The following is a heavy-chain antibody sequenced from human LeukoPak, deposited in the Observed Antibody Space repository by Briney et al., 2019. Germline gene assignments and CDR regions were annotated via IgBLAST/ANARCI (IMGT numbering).Heavy chain of an antibody. CDR3: AREARDYEGSGYQYEN. CDR2: IYTNGRP. V-gene: IGHV4-4*07. CDR1: GAPFSGYY. D-gene: IGHD3-3*01. J-gene: IGHJ4*02. Sequence: SETLSLTCSVSGAPFSGYYWGWIRQAAGTGLEWLGRIYTNGRPDYNPSLRSRVTMSVDTSKNQFTLKLSSVTAADTAVYYCAREARDYEGSGYQYENWGQGTLVTVPS.